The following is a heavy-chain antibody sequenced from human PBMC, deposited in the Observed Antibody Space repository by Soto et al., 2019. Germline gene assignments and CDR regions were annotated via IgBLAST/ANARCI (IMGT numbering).Heavy chain of an antibody. CDR2: IWYDGSLK. CDR1: GFTFSRNN. J-gene: IGHJ5*02. CDR3: AKALVVAQVTYNWLDP. Sequence: GGSLRLSCAASGFTFSRNNMHWVRQAPGKGLEWVGAIWYDGSLKYYADSVKGRFTISRDSSKNTLYLEMDSLRAEDTAVYYCAKALVVAQVTYNWLDPWGQGTLVTVSS. D-gene: IGHD2-15*01. V-gene: IGHV3-33*03.